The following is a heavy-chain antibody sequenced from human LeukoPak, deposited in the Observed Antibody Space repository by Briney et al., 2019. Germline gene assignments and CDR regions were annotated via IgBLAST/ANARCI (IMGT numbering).Heavy chain of an antibody. D-gene: IGHD3-22*01. V-gene: IGHV4-34*01. CDR3: ARGPDYYDSNTVDY. CDR2: INHSGST. CDR1: GGSFSGYY. J-gene: IGHJ4*02. Sequence: SETLSLTCAVYGGSFSGYYWSWIRQPPGKGLEWIGEINHSGSTNYNPSLKSRVTISVDTSKNQFSLELSSVTAADTAVYYCARGPDYYDSNTVDYWGQGTLVTVSS.